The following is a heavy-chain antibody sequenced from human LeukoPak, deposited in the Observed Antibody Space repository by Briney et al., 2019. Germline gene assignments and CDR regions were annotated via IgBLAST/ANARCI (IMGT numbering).Heavy chain of an antibody. CDR2: ISAYNGNT. CDR3: AREDRLTYYYGMDV. J-gene: IGHJ6*02. Sequence: ASVKVSCKASGYTFTSYGISWVRQAPGQGLEWMGWISAYNGNTNYAQKLQGRVTMTTDTSTSTAYMELRSLRSDDTAVYYCAREDRLTYYYGMDVWGQGTTVTVSS. V-gene: IGHV1-18*01. CDR1: GYTFTSYG.